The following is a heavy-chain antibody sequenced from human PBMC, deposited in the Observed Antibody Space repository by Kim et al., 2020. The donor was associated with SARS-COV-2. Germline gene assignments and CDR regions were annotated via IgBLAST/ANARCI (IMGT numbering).Heavy chain of an antibody. CDR1: GFTFSTYS. J-gene: IGHJ3*02. CDR2: ISSSSTTI. D-gene: IGHD2-15*01. Sequence: GGSLRLSCAASGFTFSTYSMNWVRQAPGKGLDWVSYISSSSTTIYYADSVKGRFTISRDNAKNSLYLQMNSLRDEDTAVYYCARSGYCSGGSCQHNFDIWGQGTMVTVSS. V-gene: IGHV3-48*02. CDR3: ARSGYCSGGSCQHNFDI.